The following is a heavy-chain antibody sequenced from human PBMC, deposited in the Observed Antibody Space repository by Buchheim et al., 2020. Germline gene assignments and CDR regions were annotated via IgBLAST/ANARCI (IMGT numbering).Heavy chain of an antibody. J-gene: IGHJ4*02. Sequence: QVQLVESGGGVVQPGRSLRLSCAASGFTFSSYAMHWVRQAPGKGLEWVAVISYDGSNKYYADSVKGRFTISRDNSKNTLYLQMNSLRAEDTAVYYCARSIAVAGTGGYWGQGTL. CDR2: ISYDGSNK. D-gene: IGHD6-19*01. V-gene: IGHV3-30*04. CDR3: ARSIAVAGTGGY. CDR1: GFTFSSYA.